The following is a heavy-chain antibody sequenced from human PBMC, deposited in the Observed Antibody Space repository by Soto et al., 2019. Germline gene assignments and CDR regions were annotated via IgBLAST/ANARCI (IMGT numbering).Heavy chain of an antibody. V-gene: IGHV3-74*01. J-gene: IGHJ4*02. CDR1: GLSVSNYW. D-gene: IGHD5-18*01. CDR3: VRGDGDYNEGNGYLARH. CDR2: INSDDTSS. Sequence: GGSLRLSCAASGLSVSNYWMHCVRQTPGKGLEWVSRINSDDTSSSYAASVKGRFTISRDNAKNSLYLQMNSLRAEDTAVYFCVRGDGDYNEGNGYLARHWGQGTQVTVSS.